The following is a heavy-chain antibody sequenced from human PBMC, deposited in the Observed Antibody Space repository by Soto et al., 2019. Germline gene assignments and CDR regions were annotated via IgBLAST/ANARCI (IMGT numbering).Heavy chain of an antibody. D-gene: IGHD6-19*01. CDR3: AREQWGFDS. CDR1: GGSITTNGHY. V-gene: IGHV4-31*03. CDR2: IYYTGNS. J-gene: IGHJ4*02. Sequence: QVQLQESGPELVKPSQTLSLTCSVSGGSITTNGHYWTWIRQHPGQGLEWIAYIYYTGNSYLNPSLKIRLSISGDTSKTQFSLELRSVTAAATAVYYCAREQWGFDSWGQGTLVTVSS.